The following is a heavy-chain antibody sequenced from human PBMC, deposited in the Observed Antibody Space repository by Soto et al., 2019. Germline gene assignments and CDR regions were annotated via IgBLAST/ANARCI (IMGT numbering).Heavy chain of an antibody. CDR1: GFSFSRSD. D-gene: IGHD2-15*01. Sequence: AGSLRLSCAPSGFSFSRSDMHWVRQASGKGLEWVCRIRSKTNNYATAYVESVKRRFTISRGDLKISAYLQMNSLNIDDTAVYYCTRAHYCSRGRCQSDYWGQGTLVTVSS. J-gene: IGHJ4*02. CDR2: IRSKTNNYAT. CDR3: TRAHYCSRGRCQSDY. V-gene: IGHV3-73*01.